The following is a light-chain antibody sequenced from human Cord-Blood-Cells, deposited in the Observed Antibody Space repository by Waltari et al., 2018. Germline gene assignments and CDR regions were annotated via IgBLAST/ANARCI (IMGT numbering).Light chain of an antibody. V-gene: IGKV1-5*03. CDR2: KAS. CDR1: QSISSW. CDR3: QQYNSYSRT. Sequence: DIHMTQSPSPLSASVGDRVTITCPASQSISSWLAWYQQKPGKARKLLIYKASSLESGVPSRFSGSGSGTEVTLTISSLQPDDFATYYCQQYNSYSRTFGQGTKLEIK. J-gene: IGKJ2*01.